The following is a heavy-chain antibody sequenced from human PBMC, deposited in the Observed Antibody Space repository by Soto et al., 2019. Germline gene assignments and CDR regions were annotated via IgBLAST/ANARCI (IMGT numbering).Heavy chain of an antibody. D-gene: IGHD6-13*01. CDR2: IRSKAYGGTT. J-gene: IGHJ4*02. CDR3: TRDIRQQLDIIEVDIIDY. Sequence: PGGSLRLSCTASGFTFGDYAMSWFRQAPGKGLEWVGFIRSKAYGGTTEYAASVKGRFTISRDDSKSIAYLQMSSLKTEDTAVYYCTRDIRQQLDIIEVDIIDYWGQGTLVTVSS. V-gene: IGHV3-49*03. CDR1: GFTFGDYA.